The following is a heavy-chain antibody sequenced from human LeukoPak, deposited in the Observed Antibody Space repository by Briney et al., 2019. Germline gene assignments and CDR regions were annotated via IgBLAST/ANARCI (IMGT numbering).Heavy chain of an antibody. CDR1: GYTFTGYY. CDR2: INPNSGGT. CDR3: ARDRSFGGNSEIVDP. D-gene: IGHD4-23*01. J-gene: IGHJ5*02. V-gene: IGHV1-2*02. Sequence: ASVKVSCKASGYTFTGYYMHWVRQAPGQGLEWMGWINPNSGGTNYAQKFQGRVTMTRDTSISTAYMELSRLRSDDTAVYYCARDRSFGGNSEIVDPWGQGTLVTVSS.